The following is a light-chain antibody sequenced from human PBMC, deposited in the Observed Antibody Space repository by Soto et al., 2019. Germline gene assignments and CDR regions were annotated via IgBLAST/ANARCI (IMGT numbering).Light chain of an antibody. J-gene: IGLJ2*01. Sequence: QSALTQPASVSGSPGQSITFSCTGTSSYVGSYNLVSWYQQHPGKAPKLMIYEVSKRPSGVSNRFSGSKSGNTASLTISGLQAEDEADYYCCSYAGSSTLVFGGGTKVTVL. CDR1: SSYVGSYNL. V-gene: IGLV2-23*02. CDR2: EVS. CDR3: CSYAGSSTLV.